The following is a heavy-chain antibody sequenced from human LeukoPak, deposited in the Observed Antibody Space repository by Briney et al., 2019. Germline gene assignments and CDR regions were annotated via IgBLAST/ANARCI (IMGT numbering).Heavy chain of an antibody. CDR1: GFTFSSYS. CDR2: ISSSSSYI. Sequence: GGSLRLSCAASGFTFSSYSMNWVRQAPGKGLEWVSSISSSSSYIYYADSVKGRFTISRDNAKNSLYLQMNSLRAEDTAVYYCARKAGQWLVRLVYYFDYWGQGTLVTVSS. CDR3: ARKAGQWLVRLVYYFDY. J-gene: IGHJ4*02. V-gene: IGHV3-21*01. D-gene: IGHD6-19*01.